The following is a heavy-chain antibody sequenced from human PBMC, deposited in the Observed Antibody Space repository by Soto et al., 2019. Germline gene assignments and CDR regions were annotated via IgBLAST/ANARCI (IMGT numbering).Heavy chain of an antibody. V-gene: IGHV4-39*01. D-gene: IGHD6-13*01. CDR3: AGYSSSWYVRDNWFDP. CDR2: IYYSGST. Sequence: PSETLSLTCTVSGGSISSSSYYWGWIRQPPGKGLEWIGSIYYSGSTYYNPSLKSRVTISVDTSKNQFSLKLSSVTAADTAVYYCAGYSSSWYVRDNWFDPWGQGTLVTVSS. J-gene: IGHJ5*02. CDR1: GGSISSSSYY.